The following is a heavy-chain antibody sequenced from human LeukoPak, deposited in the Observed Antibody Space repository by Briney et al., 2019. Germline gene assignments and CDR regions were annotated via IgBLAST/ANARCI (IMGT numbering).Heavy chain of an antibody. CDR3: ARVLSGSSLGFFDY. CDR2: INPNSGGT. J-gene: IGHJ4*02. CDR1: GYTFTGYY. V-gene: IGHV1-2*06. Sequence: ASVKVSCKASGYTFTGYYMHWVRQAPGQGLEWMGRINPNSGGTSYAQKFQGRVTMTRDTSISTAYMELSRLRSDDTAVYYCARVLSGSSLGFFDYWGQGTLVTVSS. D-gene: IGHD1-26*01.